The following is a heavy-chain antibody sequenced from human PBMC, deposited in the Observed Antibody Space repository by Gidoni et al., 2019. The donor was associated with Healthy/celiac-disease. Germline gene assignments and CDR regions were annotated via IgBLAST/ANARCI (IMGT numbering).Heavy chain of an antibody. CDR2: ISSSSSYI. J-gene: IGHJ5*02. Sequence: EVQLVESGGGLVKPGGSLRLSCAASGFTFRSYSMNGVRQAPGKVLEWVSSISSSSSYIYYADSVKGRFTISRDNAKNSLYLQMNSLRAEDTAVYYCARDPPGNSDGWFDPWGQGTLVTVSS. D-gene: IGHD1-26*01. CDR1: GFTFRSYS. V-gene: IGHV3-21*01. CDR3: ARDPPGNSDGWFDP.